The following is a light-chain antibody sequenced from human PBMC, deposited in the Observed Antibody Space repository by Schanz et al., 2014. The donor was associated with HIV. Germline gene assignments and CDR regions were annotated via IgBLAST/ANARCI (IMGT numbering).Light chain of an antibody. CDR2: DNN. V-gene: IGLV1-51*01. CDR3: QSYDSSLRAVV. CDR1: SSNIGNNY. Sequence: QSVLTQPPSVSAAPGQKVTISCSGSSSNIGNNYVSWYQQLPGTAPKLLIYDNNKRPSGIPDRFTGSKSGTAASLAISGLQAEDEADYYCQSYDSSLRAVVFGGGTKLTVL. J-gene: IGLJ2*01.